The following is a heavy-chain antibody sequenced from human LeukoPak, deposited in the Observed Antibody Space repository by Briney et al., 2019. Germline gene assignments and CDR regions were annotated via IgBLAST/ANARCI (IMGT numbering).Heavy chain of an antibody. D-gene: IGHD3-22*01. Sequence: PSETLSLTCAVYGGSFSGYYWSRIRQPPGKGLEWIGEINHSGSSNYNPSLKSRVTISVDMAKNQFSLKLTSVTAADTAVYYCATTGRGFYIDYWGQGTLVTVSS. V-gene: IGHV4-34*01. CDR3: ATTGRGFYIDY. J-gene: IGHJ4*02. CDR2: INHSGSS. CDR1: GGSFSGYY.